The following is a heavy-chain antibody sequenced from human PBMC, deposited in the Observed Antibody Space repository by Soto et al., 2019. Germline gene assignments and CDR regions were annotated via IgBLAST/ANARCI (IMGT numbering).Heavy chain of an antibody. J-gene: IGHJ2*01. CDR3: AQTRGSAVAGPGRFDL. CDR1: GGTFNRYA. D-gene: IGHD6-19*01. CDR2: ITPMFGIG. Sequence: QVQLVQSGAEVKNPGSSVKVSCKASGGTFNRYAISWLRQAPGQGPEWMGGITPMFGIGNYAQKFQGRVTITADEDTTTPHMGMWRLSCEDTAVYYCAQTRGSAVAGPGRFDLWGRGTRVIVSS. V-gene: IGHV1-69*12.